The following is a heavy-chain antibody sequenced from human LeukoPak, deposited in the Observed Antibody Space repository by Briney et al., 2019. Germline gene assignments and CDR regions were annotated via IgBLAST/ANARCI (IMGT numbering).Heavy chain of an antibody. CDR1: GGSISSYY. CDR3: ARAADWGLDY. D-gene: IGHD7-27*01. CDR2: IYYSGST. Sequence: SETLSLTCTVSGGSISSYYWSWIRQPPGKGLEWIGYIYYSGSTYYNPSLKSRVTISVDTSKNQFSLKLSSVTAADTAVYYCARAADWGLDYWGQGTLVTVSS. V-gene: IGHV4-59*06. J-gene: IGHJ4*02.